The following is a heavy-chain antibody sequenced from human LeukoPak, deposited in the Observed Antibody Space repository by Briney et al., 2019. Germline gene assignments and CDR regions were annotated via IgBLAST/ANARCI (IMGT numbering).Heavy chain of an antibody. V-gene: IGHV4-34*01. CDR2: INHSGST. J-gene: IGHJ4*02. Sequence: KPSETLSLTCAVYGGSFSGYYWSWIRQPPGKGLEWIGEINHSGSTNYNPSLKSRVTISVDTSKNQFSLKLSSVTAADTAVYYCARGKVAGAAKDYWGQGTLVTVSS. D-gene: IGHD2-15*01. CDR3: ARGKVAGAAKDY. CDR1: GGSFSGYY.